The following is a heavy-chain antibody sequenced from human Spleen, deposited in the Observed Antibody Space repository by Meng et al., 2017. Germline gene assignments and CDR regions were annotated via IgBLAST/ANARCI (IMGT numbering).Heavy chain of an antibody. CDR3: ARDLAWVLFDY. D-gene: IGHD3-3*01. CDR1: GFTFSLYT. J-gene: IGHJ4*02. V-gene: IGHV3-21*01. CDR2: ISSSTTYI. Sequence: GGSLRLSCAASGFTFSLYTMNWVRQAPGKGLEWVSSISSSTTYIYYADSVKGRFTISRDNAKNSVYLQMNSLRAEDTAVYYCARDLAWVLFDYWGQGALVTVSS.